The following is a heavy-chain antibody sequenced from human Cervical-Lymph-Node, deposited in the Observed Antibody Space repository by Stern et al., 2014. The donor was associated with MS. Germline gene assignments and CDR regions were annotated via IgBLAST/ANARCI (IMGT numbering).Heavy chain of an antibody. J-gene: IGHJ5*02. CDR2: INPNSGGT. D-gene: IGHD1-26*01. Sequence: QVQLVQSGPELKKPGPSVKLSCTASGYTFTGYSLHWARHAPGQGLVRLGRINPNSGGTNYAQTFPGRVTMTRDTIINTPYMVLSRLTSDDTAVCFGARWDSSLFDLWGQGTLVTVSS. CDR1: GYTFTGYS. V-gene: IGHV1-2*02. CDR3: ARWDSSLFDL.